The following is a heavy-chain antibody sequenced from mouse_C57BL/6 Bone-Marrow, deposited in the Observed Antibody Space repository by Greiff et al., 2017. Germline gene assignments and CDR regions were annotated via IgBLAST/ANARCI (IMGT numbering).Heavy chain of an antibody. CDR2: IDPSDSYT. CDR3: ARGETYYEIY. D-gene: IGHD2-10*01. CDR1: GYTFTSYW. J-gene: IGHJ2*01. V-gene: IGHV1-59*01. Sequence: VQLQQSGAELVRPGTSVKLSCKASGYTFTSYWMHWVKQRPGQGLEWIGVIDPSDSYTNYNQKFKGKATLTVDTSSSTAYMQLSSLTSEDSAVYYCARGETYYEIYWGQGTTLTVSS.